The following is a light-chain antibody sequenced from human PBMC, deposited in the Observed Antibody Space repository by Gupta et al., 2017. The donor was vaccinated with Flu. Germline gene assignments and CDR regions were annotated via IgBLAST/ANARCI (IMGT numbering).Light chain of an antibody. V-gene: IGKV3-11*01. CDR3: QQRSTWPLT. J-gene: IGKJ4*01. CDR1: QSVTSS. Sequence: EIVLTQSPATLSLSPGERATLSCRASQSVTSSLAWYQQKPGQAPRLLIYNASNRATGIPARFSGSGSGTDFTLTISSLEPDDFAVYYCQQRSTWPLTFGGGTKVEIK. CDR2: NAS.